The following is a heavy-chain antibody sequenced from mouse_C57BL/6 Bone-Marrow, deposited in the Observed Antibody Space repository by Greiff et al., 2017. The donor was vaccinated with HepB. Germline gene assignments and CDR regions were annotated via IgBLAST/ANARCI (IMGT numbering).Heavy chain of an antibody. Sequence: EVKLMESGGGLVKPGGSLKLSCAASGFTFSSYAMSWVRQTPEKRLGWVATISDGGSYTYYPDNVKGRFTISRDNAKNNLYLQMSHLKSEDTAMYYCARDTSAVVATDWYFDVWGTGTTVTVSS. J-gene: IGHJ1*03. CDR1: GFTFSSYA. V-gene: IGHV5-4*01. D-gene: IGHD1-1*01. CDR3: ARDTSAVVATDWYFDV. CDR2: ISDGGSYT.